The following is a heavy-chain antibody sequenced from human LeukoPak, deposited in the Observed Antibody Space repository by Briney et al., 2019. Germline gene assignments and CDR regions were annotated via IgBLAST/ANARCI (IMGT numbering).Heavy chain of an antibody. CDR2: IIPIFGTA. Sequence: SVKVSCKASGGTFSSYAISWVRQAPGQGLEWMGGIIPIFGTAKYAQKFQGRVTITADESTSTTYMELSSLRSEDTAVYYCARGYGNYYYYYYMDVWGKGTTVTVSS. CDR1: GGTFSSYA. D-gene: IGHD1-14*01. CDR3: ARGYGNYYYYYYMDV. V-gene: IGHV1-69*01. J-gene: IGHJ6*03.